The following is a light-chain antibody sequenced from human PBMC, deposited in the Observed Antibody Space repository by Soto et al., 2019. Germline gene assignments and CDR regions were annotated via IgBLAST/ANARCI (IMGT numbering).Light chain of an antibody. V-gene: IGKV3-20*01. CDR2: GAS. CDR3: QQCGSSPLT. Sequence: EIVLTQSPSTLSLSPGERSTLSCRASQSVSSSYLAWYQQKPGQAPRLLIYGASIRATGIPDRFSGSGSGTDFTLTISRLEPEDFAVYYCQQCGSSPLTFGGGTKVDIK. J-gene: IGKJ4*01. CDR1: QSVSSSY.